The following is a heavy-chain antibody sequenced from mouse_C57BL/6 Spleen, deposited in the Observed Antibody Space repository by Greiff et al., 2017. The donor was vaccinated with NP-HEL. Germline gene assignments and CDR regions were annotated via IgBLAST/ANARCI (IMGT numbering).Heavy chain of an antibody. CDR2: INPNNGGT. CDR3: ARGTTDSYAMDY. Sequence: EVQLQESGPELVKPGASVKMSCKASGYTFTDYNMHWVKQSHGKSLEWIGYINPNNGGTSYNQKFKGKATLTVNKSSSTAYMELRSLTSEDSAVYYCARGTTDSYAMDYWGQGTSVTVSS. CDR1: GYTFTDYN. D-gene: IGHD2-1*01. J-gene: IGHJ4*01. V-gene: IGHV1-22*01.